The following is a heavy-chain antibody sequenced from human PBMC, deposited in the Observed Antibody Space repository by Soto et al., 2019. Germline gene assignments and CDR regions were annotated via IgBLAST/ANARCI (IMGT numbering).Heavy chain of an antibody. CDR3: ARDWANGPSRFGEIPTQFDY. D-gene: IGHD3-10*01. V-gene: IGHV1-69*13. CDR2: IIPIFGTA. Sequence: SVKVSCKAAGGTFSSYAISWVRQAPGQGLEWMGGIIPIFGTANYAQKFQGRVTITADESTSTAYMELSSLRSEDTAVYYCARDWANGPSRFGEIPTQFDYWGQGTLVTVSS. J-gene: IGHJ4*02. CDR1: GGTFSSYA.